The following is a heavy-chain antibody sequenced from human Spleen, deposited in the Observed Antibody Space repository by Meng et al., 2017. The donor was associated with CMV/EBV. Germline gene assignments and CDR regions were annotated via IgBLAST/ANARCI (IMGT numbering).Heavy chain of an antibody. J-gene: IGHJ1*01. V-gene: IGHV3-23*01. Sequence: GGSLRLSCAASGFTFSSYAMHWVRQAPGKGLEWVSTIGGSGGTTYYADSEKGRFTISRDNSKDSLYLQMDSLRAEDTAVYYCAKGGYCSSTSCPPDHWGQGTLVTVSS. D-gene: IGHD2-2*01. CDR3: AKGGYCSSTSCPPDH. CDR2: IGGSGGTT. CDR1: GFTFSSYA.